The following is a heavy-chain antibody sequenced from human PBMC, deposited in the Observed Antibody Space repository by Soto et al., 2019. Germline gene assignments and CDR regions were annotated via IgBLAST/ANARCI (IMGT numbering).Heavy chain of an antibody. CDR1: GFTFSSYA. CDR3: AKDQEVIVVIPNYFDY. D-gene: IGHD3-22*01. Sequence: GGSLRLSCAASGFTFSSYAMSWVRQAPGKGLEWVSAISGSGGSTYYADSVKGRFTISRDNSKNTLYLQMNSLRAEDTAVYYCAKDQEVIVVIPNYFDYWGQGTLVTVSS. J-gene: IGHJ4*02. V-gene: IGHV3-23*01. CDR2: ISGSGGST.